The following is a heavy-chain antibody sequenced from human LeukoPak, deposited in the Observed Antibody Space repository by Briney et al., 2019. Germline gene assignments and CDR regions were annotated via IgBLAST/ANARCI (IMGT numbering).Heavy chain of an antibody. CDR2: IYTSGST. CDR3: AREGYCSGGSCYKANYMDV. D-gene: IGHD2-15*01. V-gene: IGHV4-4*07. J-gene: IGHJ6*03. CDR1: GGSISSYC. Sequence: SETLSLTCTVSGGSISSYCWSWIRQPAGKGLEWIGRIYTSGSTNYNPSLKSRVTMSVDTSKNQFSLKLSSVTAADTAVYYCAREGYCSGGSCYKANYMDVWGKGTTVTVSS.